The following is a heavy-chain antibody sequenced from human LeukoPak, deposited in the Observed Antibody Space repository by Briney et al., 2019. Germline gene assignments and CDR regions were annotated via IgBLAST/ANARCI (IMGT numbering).Heavy chain of an antibody. CDR2: IYYSGST. V-gene: IGHV4-59*01. D-gene: IGHD6-13*01. CDR3: ARVTGYMTEDYFDY. Sequence: SETLSLTCTVSGGSISSYYWNWIRQPPGKGLEWIGYIYYSGSTNYNLSLKSRVTISVDTSKNQFSLRLSSVTAADTAVYYCARVTGYMTEDYFDYWGQGTLITVSS. J-gene: IGHJ4*02. CDR1: GGSISSYY.